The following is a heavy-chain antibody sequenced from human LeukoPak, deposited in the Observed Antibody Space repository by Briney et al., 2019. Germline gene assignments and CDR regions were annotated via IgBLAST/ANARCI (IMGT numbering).Heavy chain of an antibody. CDR1: GGSISSYY. D-gene: IGHD3-10*01. CDR2: IYYSGST. CDR3: ARVLKAIRTDAFDI. Sequence: LSETLSLTCTVSGGSISSYYWSWIRQPPGKGLEWIGYIYYSGSTNYNPSLKSRVTISVDTSKNQFSLKLSSVTAADTAVYYCARVLKAIRTDAFDIWGQGTMVTVSS. V-gene: IGHV4-59*01. J-gene: IGHJ3*02.